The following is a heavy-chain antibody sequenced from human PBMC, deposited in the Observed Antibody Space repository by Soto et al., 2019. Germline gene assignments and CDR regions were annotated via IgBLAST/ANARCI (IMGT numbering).Heavy chain of an antibody. CDR2: ISVSGDNT. CDR1: GLTFSTYA. V-gene: IGHV3-23*01. Sequence: GGSLRLSCAASGLTFSTYAMTWVRQAPGKGLEWVSGISVSGDNTYYADSVKGRFTISRDNSKNTLYLQMNNLRAEDTAVYYCARAMGATTPFDYWGQGTVVTVSS. J-gene: IGHJ4*02. D-gene: IGHD1-26*01. CDR3: ARAMGATTPFDY.